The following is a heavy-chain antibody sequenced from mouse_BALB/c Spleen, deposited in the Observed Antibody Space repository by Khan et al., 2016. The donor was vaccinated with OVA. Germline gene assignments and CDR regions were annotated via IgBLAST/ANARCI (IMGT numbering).Heavy chain of an antibody. Sequence: EVQLQESGPGLVKPSQSLSLTCTVTGYSITSGYGWNWIRQFPGNKLEWMGYISCSGSTNYNPSLKSRIFSTRDTSKNQFFLQLNSVATEDTATYYCARTARIKYWGQGTTLTVSS. D-gene: IGHD1-2*01. CDR1: GYSITSGYG. J-gene: IGHJ2*01. CDR3: ARTARIKY. V-gene: IGHV3-2*02. CDR2: ISCSGST.